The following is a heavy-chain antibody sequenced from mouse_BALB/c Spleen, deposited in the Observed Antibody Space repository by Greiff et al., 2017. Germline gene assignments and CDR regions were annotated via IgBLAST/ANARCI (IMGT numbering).Heavy chain of an antibody. CDR2: INSNGGST. J-gene: IGHJ3*01. CDR1: GFTFSSYG. CDR3: ARSYYYGSSYSWFAY. D-gene: IGHD1-1*01. Sequence: DVKLVESGGGLVQPGGSLKLSCAASGFTFSSYGMSWVRQTPDKRLELVATINSNGGSTYYPDSVKGRFTISRDNAKNTLYLQMSSLKSEDTAMYYCARSYYYGSSYSWFAYWGQGTLVTVSA. V-gene: IGHV5-6-3*01.